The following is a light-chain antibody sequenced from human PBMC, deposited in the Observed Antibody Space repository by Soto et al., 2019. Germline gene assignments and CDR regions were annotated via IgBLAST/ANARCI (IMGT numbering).Light chain of an antibody. CDR1: QDISNY. CDR2: DAS. Sequence: DIHMTQSPSSLSASLGDRVTITFQASQDISNYLNWYQQKPGKAPKLLIYDASNLETGVPSRFSGSGSGTDFTFTISSLQPEDIATYYCQQYDNLPITFGQGTRLEIK. CDR3: QQYDNLPIT. J-gene: IGKJ5*01. V-gene: IGKV1-33*01.